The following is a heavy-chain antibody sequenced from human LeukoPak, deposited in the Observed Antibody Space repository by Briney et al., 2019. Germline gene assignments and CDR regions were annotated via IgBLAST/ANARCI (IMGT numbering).Heavy chain of an antibody. CDR2: MNPNSGNT. J-gene: IGHJ5*02. CDR3: ARGLGTYGSGSYRWFDP. CDR1: GYTFTSYD. D-gene: IGHD3-10*01. Sequence: ASVKVSCKASGYTFTSYDINWVRQATGQGLEWMEWMNPNSGNTGYAQKFQGRVTMTRNTSISTAYMERSSLRSEDTAVYYCARGLGTYGSGSYRWFDPWGQGTLVTVSS. V-gene: IGHV1-8*01.